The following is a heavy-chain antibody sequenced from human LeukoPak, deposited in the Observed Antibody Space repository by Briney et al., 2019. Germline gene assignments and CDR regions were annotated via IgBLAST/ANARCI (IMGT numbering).Heavy chain of an antibody. V-gene: IGHV3-23*01. CDR3: AKDSGSYQSYFDY. J-gene: IGHJ4*02. D-gene: IGHD1-26*01. CDR2: ISGSGGST. CDR1: GFTFSSYA. Sequence: GGSLRLSCAASGFTFSSYAMSWVRQAPGKGLEWVSAISGSGGSTYYADSVKGRFTISRDNSKNTLYLQMNSLGAEDTAVYYCAKDSGSYQSYFDYWGQGTLVTVSS.